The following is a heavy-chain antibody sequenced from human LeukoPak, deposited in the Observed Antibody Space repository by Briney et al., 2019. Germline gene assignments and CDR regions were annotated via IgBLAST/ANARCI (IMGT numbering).Heavy chain of an antibody. CDR1: GFTFSTYY. CDR2: ITTSSYI. CDR3: ARASGGSCYDY. D-gene: IGHD2-15*01. Sequence: PLGSLRLSPVAPGFTFSTYYMNWVPQAPRKGLEWVSSITTSSYIYYADSVKGGFTISRDDAKNSLYLQMNSLRAEDTAVYYCARASGGSCYDYWGQGTLVTVS. V-gene: IGHV3-21*06. J-gene: IGHJ4*02.